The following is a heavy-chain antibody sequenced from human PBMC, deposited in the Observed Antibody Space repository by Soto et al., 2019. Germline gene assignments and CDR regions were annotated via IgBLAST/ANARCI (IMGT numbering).Heavy chain of an antibody. J-gene: IGHJ6*02. Sequence: HPGGSLRLSCAASGFTFSSYEMNWVRQAPGKGLEWVSYISSSGSTIYYADSVKGRFTISRDNAKNSLYLQMNSLRAEDTAVYYCARDRRWRRYYYGMDVWGQGTTVTVSS. CDR2: ISSSGSTI. V-gene: IGHV3-48*03. CDR1: GFTFSSYE. D-gene: IGHD2-21*02. CDR3: ARDRRWRRYYYGMDV.